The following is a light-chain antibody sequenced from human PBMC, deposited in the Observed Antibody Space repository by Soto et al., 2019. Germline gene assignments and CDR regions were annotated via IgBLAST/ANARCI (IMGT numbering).Light chain of an antibody. Sequence: ALTQPASVSGSPGQSLTISCTGTSSDVGGYYYVSWYQQHPGQAPKLIIYDVSNRPSGVSSRFSGSKSGNTASLTISGLQAEDEADYYCNSYTSSSTSVFGGGTKVTVL. CDR1: SSDVGGYYY. CDR2: DVS. CDR3: NSYTSSSTSV. V-gene: IGLV2-14*01. J-gene: IGLJ2*01.